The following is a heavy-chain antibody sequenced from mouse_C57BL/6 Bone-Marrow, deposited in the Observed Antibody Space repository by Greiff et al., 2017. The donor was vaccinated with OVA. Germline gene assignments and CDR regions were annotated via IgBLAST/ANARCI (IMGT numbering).Heavy chain of an antibody. CDR2: IYPGSGST. V-gene: IGHV1-55*01. J-gene: IGHJ2*01. D-gene: IGHD2-4*01. CDR3: AREGITTSYFDY. Sequence: QVQLQQPGAELVKPGASVKMSCKASSYTFTSYWITWVKQRPGQGLEWIGDIYPGSGSTNYNEKFKSKATLTVDTSSSTAYMQLSSLTSEDSAVYYCAREGITTSYFDYWGQGTTLTVSS. CDR1: SYTFTSYW.